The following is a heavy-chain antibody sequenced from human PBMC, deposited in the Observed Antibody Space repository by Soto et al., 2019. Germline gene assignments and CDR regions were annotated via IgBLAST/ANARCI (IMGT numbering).Heavy chain of an antibody. CDR1: GFTFTSYA. J-gene: IGHJ6*02. CDR3: AKSPLDILTGYPIGGGYGMDV. V-gene: IGHV3-23*01. D-gene: IGHD3-9*01. CDR2: VSDIIGAT. Sequence: GGSLRLSCAASGFTFTSYALSWVRQAPGKGLEWVSAVSDIIGATYYADSVKGRFTISRDNSKNTLYLQMNSLRAEDTAVYYCAKSPLDILTGYPIGGGYGMDVWGQGTTVTVSS.